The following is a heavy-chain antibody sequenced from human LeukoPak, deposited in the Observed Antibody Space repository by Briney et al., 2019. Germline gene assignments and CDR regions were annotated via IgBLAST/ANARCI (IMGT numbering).Heavy chain of an antibody. D-gene: IGHD2-2*01. CDR2: IRRKGNNYVT. Sequence: AGGSLRPSCTASGFTFSGSALHWVRQPSGKGLEWIARIRRKGNNYVTAYAASVRGRFTISRDDSETTTFLQMNSLKIEDTALYYCTSGYAGNSDYYYYMDVWGKGTTVAVSS. V-gene: IGHV3-73*01. J-gene: IGHJ6*03. CDR3: TSGYAGNSDYYYYMDV. CDR1: GFTFSGSA.